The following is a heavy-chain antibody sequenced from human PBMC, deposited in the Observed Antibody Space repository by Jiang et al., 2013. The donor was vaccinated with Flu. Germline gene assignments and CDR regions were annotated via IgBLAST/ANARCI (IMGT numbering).Heavy chain of an antibody. CDR3: ARVSGGAPVYYFDY. CDR2: ISLYNGNT. Sequence: GAEVKKPGASVKVSCKASGYTFTSHGINWVRQAPGQGLEWMGWISLYNGNTNYAQKLQGRVSMTTDTSTSTAYMELRSLRSDDTAVYYCARVSGGAPVYYFDYWGQGALVTVSS. D-gene: IGHD2-8*02. CDR1: GYTFTSHG. V-gene: IGHV1-18*01. J-gene: IGHJ4*02.